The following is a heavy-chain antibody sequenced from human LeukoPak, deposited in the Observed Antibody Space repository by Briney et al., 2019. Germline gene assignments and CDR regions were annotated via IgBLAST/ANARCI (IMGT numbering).Heavy chain of an antibody. CDR2: IYYSGST. D-gene: IGHD3-10*01. V-gene: IGHV4-38-2*02. J-gene: IGHJ5*02. CDR3: ARLGWLYGSGSMNWFDP. CDR1: GYFISSGYY. Sequence: SETLSLTCTVSGYFISSGYYWGWIRQPPGRGLEWIGYIYYSGSTNYNPSLKSRVTISVDTSKNQFSLKLRSVTAADTAVYYCARLGWLYGSGSMNWFDPWGQGTLVTVSS.